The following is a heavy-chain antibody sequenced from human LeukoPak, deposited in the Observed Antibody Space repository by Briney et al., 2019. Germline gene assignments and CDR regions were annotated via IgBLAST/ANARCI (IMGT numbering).Heavy chain of an antibody. J-gene: IGHJ4*02. CDR1: GGSISSYY. V-gene: IGHV4-59*12. D-gene: IGHD3-22*01. CDR3: ARDPSRILHPEDYYDSSGGFDY. Sequence: KPSETLSLTCTVSGGSISSYYWSWIRQPPGKGLEWIGYIYYSGSTNYNPSLKSRVTISVDTSKNQFSLKLSSVTAADTAVYYCARDPSRILHPEDYYDSSGGFDYWGQGTLVTVSS. CDR2: IYYSGST.